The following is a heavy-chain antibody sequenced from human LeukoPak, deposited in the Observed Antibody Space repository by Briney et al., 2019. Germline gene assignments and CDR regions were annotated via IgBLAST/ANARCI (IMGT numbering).Heavy chain of an antibody. CDR1: GGSISSYY. CDR3: ARGRCSGGSCSNYYYYYMDV. D-gene: IGHD2-15*01. CDR2: IYYSGST. Sequence: PSETLSLTCTVSGGSISSYYWSWIRQPPGKGLEWIGYIYYSGSTNYNPSLKSRVTISVDTPKNQFSLKLSSVTAADTAVYYCARGRCSGGSCSNYYYYYMDVWGKGTTVTVSS. J-gene: IGHJ6*03. V-gene: IGHV4-59*01.